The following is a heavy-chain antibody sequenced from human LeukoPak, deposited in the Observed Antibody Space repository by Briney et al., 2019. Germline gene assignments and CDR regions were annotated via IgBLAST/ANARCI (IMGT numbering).Heavy chain of an antibody. V-gene: IGHV3-23*01. D-gene: IGHD3-10*01. Sequence: GGSLRLSCAASGFTFSSYGMSCVREAPGTRLEWVSATSGSGDSTYYADSVKGRFTISRDNSKNTLYLQMNSLRAEDTAVYYCAKDRGIISDYWGQGTLVTVSS. J-gene: IGHJ4*02. CDR3: AKDRGIISDY. CDR2: TSGSGDST. CDR1: GFTFSSYG.